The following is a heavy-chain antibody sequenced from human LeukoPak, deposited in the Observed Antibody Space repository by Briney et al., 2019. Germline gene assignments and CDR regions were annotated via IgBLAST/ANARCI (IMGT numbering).Heavy chain of an antibody. V-gene: IGHV1-69*13. CDR2: IIPIFGTA. J-gene: IGHJ4*02. CDR1: GCTFSSYA. CDR3: ARAPRYSSSWYFDY. D-gene: IGHD6-13*01. Sequence: ASVKVSCKASGCTFSSYAISWVRQAPGHAREWMGGIIPIFGTANYAQKFQGRVTITADESTSTAYMELSSLRSEDTAVYYCARAPRYSSSWYFDYWGQGTLVTVSS.